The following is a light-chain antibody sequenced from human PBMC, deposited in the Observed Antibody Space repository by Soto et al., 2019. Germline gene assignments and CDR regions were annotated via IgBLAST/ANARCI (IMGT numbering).Light chain of an antibody. CDR3: QQYKSWPPIT. J-gene: IGKJ5*01. V-gene: IGKV3-15*01. CDR2: GAS. Sequence: EILMTQSPDSLSVSPGETATLSCRASQSLNTDLAWYQQKPGHAPRLLLYGASTRATGISTRFSGGGSGTEFTLTISGLQSEDSAVYYCQQYKSWPPITFGQGTRLEI. CDR1: QSLNTD.